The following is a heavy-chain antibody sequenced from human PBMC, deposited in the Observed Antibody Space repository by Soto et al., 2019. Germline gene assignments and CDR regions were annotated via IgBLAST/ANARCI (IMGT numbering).Heavy chain of an antibody. J-gene: IGHJ6*02. CDR3: ARGLSYYYDSSGFLLHGMDV. CDR1: GFTFSDHY. CDR2: TRNKANSYTT. D-gene: IGHD3-22*01. Sequence: GGSLRLSCAASGFTFSDHYMDWVRQAPGKGLEWVGRTRNKANSYTTEYAASVKGRFTISRDDSKNSLYLQMNSLKTEDTAVYYCARGLSYYYDSSGFLLHGMDVWGQGTTVTVSS. V-gene: IGHV3-72*01.